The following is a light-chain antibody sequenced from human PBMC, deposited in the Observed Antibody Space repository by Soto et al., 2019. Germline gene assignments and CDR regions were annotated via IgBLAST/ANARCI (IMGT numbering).Light chain of an antibody. V-gene: IGKV3-20*01. CDR2: GAS. CDR1: QSVSSSY. Sequence: EIVLTQSPGTLPLSPGERATLSCRASQSVSSSYLAWYQQKPGQAPRLLIYGASSRAPGIPDRFSGSVSGTDFTLTISGLEPEDFAVYYCQQYGSSPWWTFGQGTKVDIK. CDR3: QQYGSSPWWT. J-gene: IGKJ1*01.